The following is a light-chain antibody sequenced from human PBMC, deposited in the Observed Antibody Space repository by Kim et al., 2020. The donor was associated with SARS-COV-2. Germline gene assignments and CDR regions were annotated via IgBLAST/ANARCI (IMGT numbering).Light chain of an antibody. CDR3: SSYTTSNTWV. Sequence: GQSITISCTGTNSDIGDSYYVSWYQQPPDKAPKLMIFDVSDRPSGVSDRFSGSKSGNTASLTISGLQAEDEAHYYCSSYTTSNTWVFGGGTQLTVL. V-gene: IGLV2-14*03. CDR2: DVS. J-gene: IGLJ3*02. CDR1: NSDIGDSYY.